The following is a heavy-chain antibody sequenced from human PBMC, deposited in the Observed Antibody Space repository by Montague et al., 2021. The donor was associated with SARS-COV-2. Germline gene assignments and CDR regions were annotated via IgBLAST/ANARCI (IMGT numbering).Heavy chain of an antibody. V-gene: IGHV4-30-2*06. D-gene: IGHD3-10*01. J-gene: IGHJ3*01. Sequence: TLSLTCAVSGGSINSGGYSWSWIRQSPGKGLEWIGYILHSGSTYYNPPLWSRVTISVDRSKSQFSLNLTSMTAADTAVYFCARAASPRGAFDVWGQGTAVTVSS. CDR2: ILHSGST. CDR3: ARAASPRGAFDV. CDR1: GGSINSGGYS.